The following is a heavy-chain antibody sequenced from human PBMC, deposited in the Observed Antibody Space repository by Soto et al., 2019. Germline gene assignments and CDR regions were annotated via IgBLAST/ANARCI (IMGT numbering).Heavy chain of an antibody. Sequence: GGSLRLSCAASGFTVSNNYMSWVRQAPGKGLEWVSVIYSGGSTHYADSVKGRFTISRDNSKNTLYLQMNSLRAEDTAVYYCARVMELRFLEWLSYYYYYYYMDVWGKGTTVTVSS. D-gene: IGHD3-3*01. CDR3: ARVMELRFLEWLSYYYYYYYMDV. V-gene: IGHV3-66*01. J-gene: IGHJ6*03. CDR1: GFTVSNNY. CDR2: IYSGGST.